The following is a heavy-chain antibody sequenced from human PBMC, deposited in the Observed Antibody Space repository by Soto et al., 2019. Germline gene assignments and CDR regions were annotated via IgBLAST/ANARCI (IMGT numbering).Heavy chain of an antibody. D-gene: IGHD6-6*01. CDR2: IYYSGST. CDR3: ANYGGSIADNWFDP. Sequence: SETLSLTCTVSGGSISSYYWSWIRQPPGKGLEWIGYIYYSGSTNYNPSLKSRVTISVDTSKNQFSLKLSSVTAADTAVYYCANYGGSIADNWFDPWGQGTLVTVSS. CDR1: GGSISSYY. J-gene: IGHJ5*02. V-gene: IGHV4-59*01.